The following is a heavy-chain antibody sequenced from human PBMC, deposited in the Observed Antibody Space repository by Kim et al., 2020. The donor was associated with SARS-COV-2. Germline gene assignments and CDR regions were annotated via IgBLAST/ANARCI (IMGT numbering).Heavy chain of an antibody. CDR3: ATGGSGSYFIGDAFDI. J-gene: IGHJ3*02. Sequence: GGSLRLSCAASGFTFSSYGMHWVRQAPGKGLEWVAVIWYDGSNKYYADSVKGRITISRDTSKNTQYLLRNSRIAEDTAVYYWATGGSGSYFIGDAFDIWGQGTMVTVSS. CDR1: GFTFSSYG. D-gene: IGHD1-26*01. V-gene: IGHV3-33*01. CDR2: IWYDGSNK.